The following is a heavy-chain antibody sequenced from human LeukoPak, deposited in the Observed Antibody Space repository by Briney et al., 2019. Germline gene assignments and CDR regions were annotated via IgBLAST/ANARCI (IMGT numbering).Heavy chain of an antibody. CDR2: IYTSGST. V-gene: IGHV4-61*02. CDR1: GGSISSGSYY. CDR3: ARHVFRPSYGSFYFDY. D-gene: IGHD3-10*01. J-gene: IGHJ4*02. Sequence: PSETLSLTCTVSGGSISSGSYYWSWIRQPAGKGLEWIGRIYTSGSTYYNPSLKSRVTISVDTSKNQFSLKLSSVTAADTAVYYCARHVFRPSYGSFYFDYWGQGTLVTVSS.